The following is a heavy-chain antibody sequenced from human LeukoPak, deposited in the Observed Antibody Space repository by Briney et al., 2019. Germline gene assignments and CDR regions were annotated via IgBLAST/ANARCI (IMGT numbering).Heavy chain of an antibody. Sequence: PSQTLSLTCAVYGGSFSGYYWSWIRQPPPKGLEWIGEINHSGSTNYNPSLKSRVTISVDTSKIQFSLKLSSVTAADTAVYYCARVYNWISSGLGAPRDWGRGTQVTVSS. J-gene: IGHJ4*02. D-gene: IGHD1-20*01. V-gene: IGHV4-34*01. CDR3: ARVYNWISSGLGAPRD. CDR1: GGSFSGYY. CDR2: INHSGST.